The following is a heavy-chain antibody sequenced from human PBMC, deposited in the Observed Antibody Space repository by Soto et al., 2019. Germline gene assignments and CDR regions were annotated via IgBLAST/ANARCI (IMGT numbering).Heavy chain of an antibody. CDR3: SANLGEFFPLDH. CDR2: IKSRADGGTT. Sequence: EVQLVESGGDFVKPGGSLRVSCAVSGFSFSNAWMSWVRQAPGKGLEWVGRIKSRADGGTTDYTAPVKGRFTISRDDSKDTVFLQLNSLKTEDTAVYYCSANLGEFFPLDHWGQGTLVTVSS. CDR1: GFSFSNAW. J-gene: IGHJ4*02. V-gene: IGHV3-15*01. D-gene: IGHD3-16*01.